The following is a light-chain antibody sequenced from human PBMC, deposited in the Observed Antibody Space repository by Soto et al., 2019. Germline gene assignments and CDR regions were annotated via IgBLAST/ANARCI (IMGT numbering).Light chain of an antibody. CDR2: DAS. CDR3: QQRSNWPPST. V-gene: IGKV3-11*01. CDR1: QSVSSY. J-gene: IGKJ2*01. Sequence: EIVLTQSPATLSLSPGERATLSCRASQSVSSYLAWYQQKPGQAPRLLIYDASNWATGIPARFSGSGSGTDFTHTISSLEPEDFAVYYCQQRSNWPPSTFGQGTKLEIK.